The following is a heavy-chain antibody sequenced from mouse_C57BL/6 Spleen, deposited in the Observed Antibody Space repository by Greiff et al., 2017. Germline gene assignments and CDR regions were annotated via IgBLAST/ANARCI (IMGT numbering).Heavy chain of an antibody. CDR1: GYTFTSYW. CDR3: ARNYYGSSYGWYFDV. CDR2: IHPNSGST. J-gene: IGHJ1*03. Sequence: QVQLKQPGAELVKPGASVKLSCKASGYTFTSYWMHWVKQRPGQGLEWIGMIHPNSGSTNYNEKFKSKATLTVDKSSSTAYMRLSSLTSEDSAVYYCARNYYGSSYGWYFDVWGTETTVTVSS. D-gene: IGHD1-1*01. V-gene: IGHV1-64*01.